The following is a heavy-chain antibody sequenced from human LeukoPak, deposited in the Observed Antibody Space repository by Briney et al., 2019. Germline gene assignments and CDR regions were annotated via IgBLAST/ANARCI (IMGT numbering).Heavy chain of an antibody. V-gene: IGHV4-39*07. J-gene: IGHJ4*02. CDR1: GCSISNSSYV. D-gene: IGHD4-17*01. CDR3: ARDGAVREYGLPFDY. CDR2: IYYSGST. Sequence: SETLSLTCTVSGCSISNSSYVWRWLRQPPGRGLVLIRSIYYSGSTCYNPSLKSRVTISVDTSKNQFSLKLSSVTAADTAVYYCARDGAVREYGLPFDYWGQGTLVTVSS.